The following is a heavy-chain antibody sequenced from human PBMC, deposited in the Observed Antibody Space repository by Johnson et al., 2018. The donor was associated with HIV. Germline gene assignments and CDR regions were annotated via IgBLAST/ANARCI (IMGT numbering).Heavy chain of an antibody. J-gene: IGHJ3*02. CDR1: GFNFDDYG. D-gene: IGHD1-26*01. V-gene: IGHV3-20*04. CDR2: INWNGGST. CDR3: ASQQWELGSHDAFDI. Sequence: VQLVESGGGVARPGGSLRLSCAASGFNFDDYGMSWVRQAPGKGLEWVSGINWNGGSTGYADSVKGRFTISRDNAKNSLYLQMNSLRAEDTALYYCASQQWELGSHDAFDIWGQGTMVTVSS.